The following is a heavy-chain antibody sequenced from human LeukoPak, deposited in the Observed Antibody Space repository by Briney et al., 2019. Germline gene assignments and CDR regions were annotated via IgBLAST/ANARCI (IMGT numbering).Heavy chain of an antibody. CDR3: AREGSYLGPVDY. CDR2: IYYSGTT. J-gene: IGHJ4*02. CDR1: GGSISSCSYY. D-gene: IGHD3-10*01. Sequence: PSETLSLTCTVSGGSISSCSYYWGWIRQPPGKGLEWIGSIYYSGTTYYNPSLKSRVTISVDTSKNQFSLKLSSVTAADTAVYYCAREGSYLGPVDYWGQGTLVTVSS. V-gene: IGHV4-39*01.